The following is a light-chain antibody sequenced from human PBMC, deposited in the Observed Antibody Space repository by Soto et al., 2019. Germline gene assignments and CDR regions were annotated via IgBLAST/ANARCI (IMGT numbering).Light chain of an antibody. CDR3: QQYGSSPT. CDR2: GAS. V-gene: IGKV3-20*01. Sequence: EIVLTQSPGTLSLSPGERATLSCRASQSVSSSYLAWYQQKPGHAPRLLIYGASSRATGIPDRFSGSGSGTDFTLTNSRLEPEDFAVYYCQQYGSSPTFGQGTRLEIK. CDR1: QSVSSSY. J-gene: IGKJ5*01.